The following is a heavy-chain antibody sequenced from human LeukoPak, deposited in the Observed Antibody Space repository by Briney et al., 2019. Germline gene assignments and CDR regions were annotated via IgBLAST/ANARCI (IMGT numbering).Heavy chain of an antibody. CDR3: AKSKYDFWSGFRPKAPFDY. CDR1: GYTFTGYC. J-gene: IGHJ4*02. V-gene: IGHV1-2*02. D-gene: IGHD3-3*01. CDR2: INPNSGGT. Sequence: ASVKVSCKASGYTFTGYCMHWVRQAPGQGLEWMGWINPNSGGTNYAQKFQGRVTMTRDTSISTAYMELSRLRSDDTAVYYCAKSKYDFWSGFRPKAPFDYWGQGNLVTVSS.